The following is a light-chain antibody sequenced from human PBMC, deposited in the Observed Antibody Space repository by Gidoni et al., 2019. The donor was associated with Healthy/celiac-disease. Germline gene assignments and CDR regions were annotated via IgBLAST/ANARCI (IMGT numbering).Light chain of an antibody. CDR2: WAS. Sequence: DIVMTQSQDSLAVSLGERATINCKSSQSVLYSSNNKNYLAWYQQKPGQPPKLLIYWASTRESGVPDRFSGSGSGTDFTLTISSLQAEDVAVYYCQQYYSTPPTFXQXTKVEIK. CDR3: QQYYSTPPT. J-gene: IGKJ1*01. V-gene: IGKV4-1*01. CDR1: QSVLYSSNNKNY.